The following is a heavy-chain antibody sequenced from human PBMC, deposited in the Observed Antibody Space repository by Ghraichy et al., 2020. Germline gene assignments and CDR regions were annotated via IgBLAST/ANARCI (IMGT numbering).Heavy chain of an antibody. D-gene: IGHD3-3*01. CDR1: GFTFSSYS. CDR2: ISSSSSYI. V-gene: IGHV3-21*01. CDR3: ARSITIFGVVISPSPDYGMDV. Sequence: GSLRLSCAASGFTFSSYSMNWVRQAPGKGLEWVSSISSSSSYIYYADSVKGRFTISRDNAKNSLYLQMNSLRAEDTAVYYCARSITIFGVVISPSPDYGMDVWGQGTTVTVSS. J-gene: IGHJ6*02.